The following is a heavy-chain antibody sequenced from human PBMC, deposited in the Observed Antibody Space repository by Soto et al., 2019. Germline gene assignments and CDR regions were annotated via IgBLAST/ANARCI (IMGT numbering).Heavy chain of an antibody. J-gene: IGHJ4*02. CDR3: ARGGMASRGYWGDY. V-gene: IGHV1-18*01. Sequence: QVQLVQSGAEVKKPGASVKVSCKASGYTFRNFGINWVRQAPGQGLEWMGWISGYNGNTNYAQKLQGRGTMTTDTSMRTAYMELTSLRSDDTAVYYCARGGMASRGYWGDYWGQGTLVTVSS. CDR1: GYTFRNFG. CDR2: ISGYNGNT. D-gene: IGHD3-16*01.